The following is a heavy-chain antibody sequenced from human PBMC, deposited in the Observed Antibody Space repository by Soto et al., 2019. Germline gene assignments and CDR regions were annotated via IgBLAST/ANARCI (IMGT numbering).Heavy chain of an antibody. V-gene: IGHV4-4*07. CDR1: GGSMSSYY. CDR3: ARGQRFSDWFDP. CDR2: VYSSGGT. J-gene: IGHJ5*02. D-gene: IGHD3-3*01. Sequence: SETLSLTCTVSGGSMSSYYWTWIRQPAGKGLEWIGRVYSSGGTHYNPSLKSRVTISLDTSKNQFSLRLLSVTDAGTAVYYCARGQRFSDWFDPWGQGTLVTVSS.